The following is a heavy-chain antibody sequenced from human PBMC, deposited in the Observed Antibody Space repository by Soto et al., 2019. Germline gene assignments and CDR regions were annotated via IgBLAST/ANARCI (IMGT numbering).Heavy chain of an antibody. D-gene: IGHD1-26*01. V-gene: IGHV1-58*01. Sequence: SVKVSCKASGFTFTSSAVQWVRQARGQRLEWIGWIVVGSGNTNYAQKFQERVTITRDMSTSTAYMELSSLRSEDTAVYYCAAGSIVGATTLPWGQGTLVTVSS. CDR2: IVVGSGNT. J-gene: IGHJ5*02. CDR1: GFTFTSSA. CDR3: AAGSIVGATTLP.